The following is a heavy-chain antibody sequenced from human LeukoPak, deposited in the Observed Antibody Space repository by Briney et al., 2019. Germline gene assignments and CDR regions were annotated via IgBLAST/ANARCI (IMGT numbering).Heavy chain of an antibody. D-gene: IGHD2-15*01. CDR2: INAGNGNT. V-gene: IGHV1-3*01. CDR1: GYTFTSYA. Sequence: ASVKVSCKASGYTFTSYAMHWVRQAPGQRLEWMGWINAGNGNTKYSQKFQGRVTITRDTSASTAYMELSSLRSEDTAVYYCARGVVVMVAAKGFDPWGQGTLVTVSS. CDR3: ARGVVVMVAAKGFDP. J-gene: IGHJ5*02.